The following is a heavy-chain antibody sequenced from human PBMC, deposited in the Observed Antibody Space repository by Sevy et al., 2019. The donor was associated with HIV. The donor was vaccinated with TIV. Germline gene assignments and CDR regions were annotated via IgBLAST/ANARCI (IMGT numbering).Heavy chain of an antibody. CDR1: GFTFSSYD. Sequence: GGSLRLSCAASGFTFSSYDMHWVRQATGKGLEWVSAIGTAGGTYYPGSVKGRFTISRENAKNSLYLQMNSLRAGDTAVYYCARGGGSGSYGHDAFDIWGQGTMVTVSS. J-gene: IGHJ3*02. D-gene: IGHD1-26*01. V-gene: IGHV3-13*01. CDR3: ARGGGSGSYGHDAFDI. CDR2: IGTAGGT.